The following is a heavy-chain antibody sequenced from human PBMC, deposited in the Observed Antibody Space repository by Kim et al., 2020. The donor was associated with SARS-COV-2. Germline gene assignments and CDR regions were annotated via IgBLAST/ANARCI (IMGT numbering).Heavy chain of an antibody. J-gene: IGHJ5*02. V-gene: IGHV1-69*13. D-gene: IGHD5-18*01. CDR3: ARVDVDTDLYGRASWFDP. CDR2: IIPFFDTT. CDR1: GGTFSSYA. Sequence: SVKVSCKASGGTFSSYAISWVRQAPGQGLEWMGGIIPFFDTTNYAQKFQGRVTITADESTSTAYMELRSLRSEDTAVYYCARVDVDTDLYGRASWFDPW.